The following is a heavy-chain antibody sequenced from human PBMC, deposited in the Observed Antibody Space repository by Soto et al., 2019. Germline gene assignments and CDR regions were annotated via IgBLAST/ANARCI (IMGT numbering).Heavy chain of an antibody. V-gene: IGHV3-7*01. CDR1: GFTFSSNR. CDR3: ATDDQAY. CDR2: INKDGGVR. J-gene: IGHJ4*02. Sequence: EVQLVESGGGLVQPGGSLRLSCAASGFTFSSNRMIWVRQAPGKGLERVAKINKDGGVRYYVDSVKGRFTISRDNAKNSLYLQMNSLRAEDTAVYYCATDDQAYWGQGTLVTVSS.